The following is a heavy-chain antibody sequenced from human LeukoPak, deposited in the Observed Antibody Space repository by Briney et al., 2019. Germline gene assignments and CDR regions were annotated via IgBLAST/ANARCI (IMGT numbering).Heavy chain of an antibody. CDR3: ARDYCSSTSCYASPSIFRFDP. CDR2: IYTGGST. D-gene: IGHD2-2*01. CDR1: GGFISSYY. Sequence: SETLSLTCTVSGGFISSYYWSWIRQPAGKGLEWIGRIYTGGSTNYNPSLKSRVTMSVDTSKNQFSLKLSSVTAADTAVYYCARDYCSSTSCYASPSIFRFDPWGQGTLVTVSS. V-gene: IGHV4-4*07. J-gene: IGHJ5*02.